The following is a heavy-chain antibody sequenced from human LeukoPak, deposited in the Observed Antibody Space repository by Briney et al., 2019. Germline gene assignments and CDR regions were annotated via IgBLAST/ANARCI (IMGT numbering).Heavy chain of an antibody. Sequence: SETLSLTCTVSGASISPYYWSWIRQPPGKGLERIGYIYYSGSTNYNPSLKSRVTISVDTSKIQFSLKLSSVTAADTAVYYCAIGHYGPGIGTYPNWGQGTLVTVSA. D-gene: IGHD3-10*01. CDR3: AIGHYGPGIGTYPN. CDR2: IYYSGST. CDR1: GASISPYY. V-gene: IGHV4-59*01. J-gene: IGHJ4*02.